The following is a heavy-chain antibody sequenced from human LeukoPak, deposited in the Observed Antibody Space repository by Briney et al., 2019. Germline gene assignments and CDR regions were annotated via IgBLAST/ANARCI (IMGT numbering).Heavy chain of an antibody. CDR3: ARTAYYYDSSGYDDAFDI. Sequence: TGGSLRLSCAASGFTFSDYYMTWIRQAPGKGLEWLSCISSGGYTIYYADSVKGRFTLSRDNAKNSLYLQMNSLRAEDTAVYYCARTAYYYDSSGYDDAFDIWGQGTMVTVSS. D-gene: IGHD3-22*01. V-gene: IGHV3-11*01. CDR1: GFTFSDYY. CDR2: ISSGGYTI. J-gene: IGHJ3*02.